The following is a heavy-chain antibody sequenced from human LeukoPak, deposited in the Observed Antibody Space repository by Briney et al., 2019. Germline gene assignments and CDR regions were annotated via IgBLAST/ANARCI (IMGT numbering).Heavy chain of an antibody. Sequence: ASVKVSSKASGYTFTGYFMHWVRQAPGQGLEWKGWINPNSGGTNYAQKFQGRVTMTRDTSISTGYMELSRLRSDDTAVYYCARVRSSLDYWGQGTLVTVSS. CDR3: ARVRSSLDY. CDR1: GYTFTGYF. V-gene: IGHV1-2*02. CDR2: INPNSGGT. D-gene: IGHD6-13*01. J-gene: IGHJ4*02.